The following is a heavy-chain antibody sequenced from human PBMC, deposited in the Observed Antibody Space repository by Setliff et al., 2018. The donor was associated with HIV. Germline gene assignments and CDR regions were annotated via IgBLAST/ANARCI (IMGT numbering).Heavy chain of an antibody. CDR1: TFTFRTYW. J-gene: IGHJ4*02. V-gene: IGHV3-7*03. CDR2: IKEDGGEK. D-gene: IGHD3-22*01. Sequence: PGGSLRLSCAASTFTFRTYWMSWVRQAPGKGLEWVANIKEDGGEKWYVDSVKGRFTISRDNVRNSLYLQMNSLRAEDTAVYYCVRMLLNYYDSSGYYPVRYFDYWGQGTLVTVSS. CDR3: VRMLLNYYDSSGYYPVRYFDY.